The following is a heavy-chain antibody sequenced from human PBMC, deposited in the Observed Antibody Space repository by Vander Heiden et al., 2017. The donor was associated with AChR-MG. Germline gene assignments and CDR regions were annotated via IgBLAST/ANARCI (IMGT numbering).Heavy chain of an antibody. V-gene: IGHV4-31*03. J-gene: IGHJ5*02. CDR3: ARDKAVTYNWFDP. D-gene: IGHD6-25*01. CDR1: GASIGSGGYC. Sequence: VQLQASAPVPAKPSQTLSPTCPVPGASIGSGGYCVSWIRQHPGKGLEWIGYIYYSGSTYYNPSLKSRVTISVDTSKNQFSLKLSSVTAADTAVYYCARDKAVTYNWFDPWGQGTLVTVSS. CDR2: IYYSGST.